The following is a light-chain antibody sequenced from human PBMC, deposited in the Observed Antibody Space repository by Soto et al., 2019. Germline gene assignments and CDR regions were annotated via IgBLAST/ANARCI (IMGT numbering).Light chain of an antibody. Sequence: EIVLTQSPATLSLSPGERATLSCRASQSVAYTYLAWFQQKPGQAPRLLIYGASNRATGIPDRFSGSGFGTDFTLTISRLEPEDFAVYYCQQYGTSPFTFGPGTKVDIK. CDR3: QQYGTSPFT. CDR1: QSVAYTY. J-gene: IGKJ3*01. CDR2: GAS. V-gene: IGKV3-20*01.